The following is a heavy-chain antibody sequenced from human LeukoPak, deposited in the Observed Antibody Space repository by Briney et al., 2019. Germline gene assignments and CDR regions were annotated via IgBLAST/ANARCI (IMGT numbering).Heavy chain of an antibody. CDR3: AIRYGSGEKYYYYYYMDV. J-gene: IGHJ6*03. CDR2: MNPNSGNT. CDR1: GYTFTSYD. V-gene: IGHV1-8*01. D-gene: IGHD3-10*01. Sequence: ALVTVSCKASGYTFTSYDINWVRQATGQGLEWMGWMNPNSGNTGYAQKFQGRVTMTRNTSISTAYMELSSLRSEDTAVYYCAIRYGSGEKYYYYYYMDVWGKGTTVTVSS.